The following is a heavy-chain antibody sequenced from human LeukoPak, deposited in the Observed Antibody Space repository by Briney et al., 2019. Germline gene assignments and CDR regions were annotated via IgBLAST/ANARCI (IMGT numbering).Heavy chain of an antibody. Sequence: SETLSLTCTASGGSISSYYWSWIRQPPGKGLEWIGYIYYSGSTNYNPSLKSRVTISVDTSKNQFSLKLSSVTAADTAVYYCARGIFYYFQHWGQGTLVTVSS. CDR3: ARGIFYYFQH. J-gene: IGHJ1*01. V-gene: IGHV4-59*01. D-gene: IGHD2-21*01. CDR1: GGSISSYY. CDR2: IYYSGST.